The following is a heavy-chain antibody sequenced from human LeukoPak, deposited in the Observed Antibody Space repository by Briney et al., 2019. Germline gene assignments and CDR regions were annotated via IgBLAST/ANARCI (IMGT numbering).Heavy chain of an antibody. CDR1: GYTFTSYG. V-gene: IGHV1-18*01. J-gene: IGHJ6*03. D-gene: IGHD6-19*01. Sequence: ASVKVSCKASGYTFTSYGISWVRQAPGQGLEWMGWISAYNGNTNYAQKLQGRVTMTTDTSASTAYMELRSLRSDDTAVYYCARDRPYSSGWYLHDYYYMDVWGKGTTVTISS. CDR2: ISAYNGNT. CDR3: ARDRPYSSGWYLHDYYYMDV.